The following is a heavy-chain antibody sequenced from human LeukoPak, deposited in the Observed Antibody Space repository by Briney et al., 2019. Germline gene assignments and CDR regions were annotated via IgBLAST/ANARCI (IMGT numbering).Heavy chain of an antibody. J-gene: IGHJ4*02. V-gene: IGHV3-30*02. CDR2: TRYDGSNK. Sequence: GGSLRLSCAASGFIFSSYGMHWVRQAPGKGLEWVAFTRYDGSNKYYADSVKGRFTISRDNSKNTLYLQMNSLRAEDTAVYYCARGIEAAAGPGENYWGQGTLVTVSS. CDR3: ARGIEAAAGPGENY. CDR1: GFIFSSYG. D-gene: IGHD6-13*01.